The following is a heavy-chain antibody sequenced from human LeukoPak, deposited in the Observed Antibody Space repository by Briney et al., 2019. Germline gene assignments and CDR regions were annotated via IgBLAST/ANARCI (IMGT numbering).Heavy chain of an antibody. D-gene: IGHD3-22*01. CDR3: ATYPGRYYYDSSGEEYFQH. V-gene: IGHV3-23*01. J-gene: IGHJ1*01. CDR2: ISGSGGST. CDR1: GFTFSSYA. Sequence: PGGSLRLSCAASGFTFSSYAMSWVRQAPGKGLEWVSAISGSGGSTYYADSVKGRFTISRDNAKNTLYLQMNSLRAEDTAVYYCATYPGRYYYDSSGEEYFQHWGQGTLVTVSS.